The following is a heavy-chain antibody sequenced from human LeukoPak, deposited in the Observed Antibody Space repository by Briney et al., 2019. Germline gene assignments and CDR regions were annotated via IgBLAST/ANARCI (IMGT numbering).Heavy chain of an antibody. CDR2: INPNSGDT. CDR3: AREALLFYDKSAFYEN. CDR1: GYTFTGYY. J-gene: IGHJ4*02. V-gene: IGHV1-2*02. D-gene: IGHD3-22*01. Sequence: GASVKVSCKASGYTFTGYYMHWVRQAPGQGLEWMGWINPNSGDTNYAQKFQGRVTLTRDTSITTAYMELSSLRSNDTAVYYCAREALLFYDKSAFYENWGQGTLVTVSS.